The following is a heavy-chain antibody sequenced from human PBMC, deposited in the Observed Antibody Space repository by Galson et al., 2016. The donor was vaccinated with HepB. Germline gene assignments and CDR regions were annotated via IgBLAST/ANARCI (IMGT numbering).Heavy chain of an antibody. CDR2: ISGLGGNT. V-gene: IGHV3-23*01. Sequence: SLRLFCAASGFTFSSSVMTWVRRAPGKGLEWVSTISGLGGNTYYGDSVKGRFTISRDNSKNTLYLQMNGLRAEDTAVYYCATRSSGWYYFDYCGQGTLVTVSS. CDR3: ATRSSGWYYFDY. D-gene: IGHD6-19*01. CDR1: GFTFSSSV. J-gene: IGHJ4*02.